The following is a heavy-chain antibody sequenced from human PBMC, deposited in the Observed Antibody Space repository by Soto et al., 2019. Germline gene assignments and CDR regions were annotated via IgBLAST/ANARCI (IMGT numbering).Heavy chain of an antibody. V-gene: IGHV3-21*01. Sequence: EVQLVESGGGLVKPGGSLRLSRAASGFTFSSYSMNWVRQAPGKGLEWVSSISSSSSYIYYADSVKGRFTISRDNAKNSLYLQMNSLRAEDTAVYYCAREPFRGSEDFDYWGQGTLVTVSS. CDR2: ISSSSSYI. D-gene: IGHD3-10*01. CDR1: GFTFSSYS. J-gene: IGHJ4*02. CDR3: AREPFRGSEDFDY.